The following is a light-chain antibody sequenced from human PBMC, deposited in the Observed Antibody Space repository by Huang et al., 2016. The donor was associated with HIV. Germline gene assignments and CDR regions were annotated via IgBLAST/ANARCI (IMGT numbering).Light chain of an antibody. CDR2: DAS. J-gene: IGKJ3*01. CDR3: QQRSNWPGIT. CDR1: QSVSSY. V-gene: IGKV3-11*01. Sequence: EIVLTQSPATLSLSPGERATLSCRASQSVSSYVAGYQQKPGQAPRLLIYDASNRATGIPARFSGSGSGTDFTLTISSLEPEDFAVYYCQQRSNWPGITFGPGTKVDIK.